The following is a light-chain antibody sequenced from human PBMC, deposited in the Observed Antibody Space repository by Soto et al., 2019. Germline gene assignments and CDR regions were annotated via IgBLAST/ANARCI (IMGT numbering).Light chain of an antibody. CDR2: AAS. CDR3: QKLNSYPLT. Sequence: DIQLTQSPSFLSASVGDRVTITCRASQGISSYLAWYQQKSGKAPKLLIYAASTLQSGVPSRFSGSGSGTEFTLTISSLQSEDFATYYCQKLNSYPLTFGGGTKVEIK. V-gene: IGKV1-9*01. CDR1: QGISSY. J-gene: IGKJ4*01.